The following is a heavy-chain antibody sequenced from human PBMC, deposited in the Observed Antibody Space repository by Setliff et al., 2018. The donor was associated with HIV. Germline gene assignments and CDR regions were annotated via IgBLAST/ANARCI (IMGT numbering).Heavy chain of an antibody. D-gene: IGHD5-18*01. Sequence: SLKISCAASGFTFTNAWMSWVRQAPGKGLEWVGRIKSKTDGGTTDFAAPVKGRFTISRDDSKNTLYLQMNSLKTEDTAIYYCTTARLQLWSEYFQHWGQGNLVTVSS. CDR1: GFTFTNAW. CDR3: TTARLQLWSEYFQH. CDR2: IKSKTDGGTT. V-gene: IGHV3-15*01. J-gene: IGHJ1*01.